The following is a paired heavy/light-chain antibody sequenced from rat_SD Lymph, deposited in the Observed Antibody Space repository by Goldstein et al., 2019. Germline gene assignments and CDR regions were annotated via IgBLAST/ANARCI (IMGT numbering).Heavy chain of an antibody. Sequence: EVQLVESGGGLVQPGRSMKLSCAASGFTFSNYGMAWVRQAPTKGLEWVATISYDGSSTYYRDSVKGRFTISRDNAKSTLYLQMNSLRSEDTATYYCTRVNNPYWYFDFWGPGTMVTVSS. CDR1: GFTFSNYG. D-gene: IGHD1-10*01. CDR2: ISYDGSST. J-gene: IGHJ1*01. V-gene: IGHV5-29*01. CDR3: TRVNNPYWYFDF.
Light chain of an antibody. J-gene: IGKJ2-3*01. Sequence: DTVLTQSPALAVSPGERVTISCRASESVSTRMHWYQQKPGQQPKLLIYGASNLESGVPARFSGSGSGTDFTLTIDPVEANDTATYFCQQSWNDPYTFGAGTKLELK. V-gene: IGKV3S10*01. CDR3: QQSWNDPYT. CDR1: ESVSTR. CDR2: GAS.